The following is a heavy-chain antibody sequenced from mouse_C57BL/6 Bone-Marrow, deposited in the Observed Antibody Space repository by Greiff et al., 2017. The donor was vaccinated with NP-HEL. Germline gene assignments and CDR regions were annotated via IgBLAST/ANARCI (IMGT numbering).Heavy chain of an antibody. CDR1: YTFTDYYM. CDR3: REYSNYVWFAY. J-gene: IGHJ3*01. Sequence: VQLVESGPELVKPGASVKMSCKASGYTFTDYYMHWVKQKPGKGLEWIGEIYPGSGNTYYNEKFKGKATLTADTSSSTAYMQLSSLTSEDSAVYFCAREYSNYVWFAYWGQGTLVTVSA. CDR2: YPGSGNTY. V-gene: IGHV1-83*01. D-gene: IGHD2-5*01.